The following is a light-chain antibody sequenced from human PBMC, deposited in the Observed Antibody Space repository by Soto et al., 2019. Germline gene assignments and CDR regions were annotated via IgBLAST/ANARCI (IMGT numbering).Light chain of an antibody. J-gene: IGKJ2*01. CDR1: QSVDSSY. CDR3: HQYGTPPRT. Sequence: EIVLTQSPGTQSLSPGEKATLSCRASQSVDSSYLAWYHQRPGQAPRLLIYSTSRRATGIPDRFSGRGSGTDFYLTIRRLEPEDFAVYYCHQYGTPPRTFGQGTKLEI. CDR2: STS. V-gene: IGKV3-20*01.